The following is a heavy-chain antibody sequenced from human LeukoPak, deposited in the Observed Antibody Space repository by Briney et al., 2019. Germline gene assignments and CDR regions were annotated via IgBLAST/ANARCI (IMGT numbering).Heavy chain of an antibody. CDR2: IYYSGST. D-gene: IGHD3-22*01. CDR1: GGSISSYY. Sequence: PSETLSLTCTVSGGSISSYYWSWIRQPPGKGLKWIGYIYYSGSTNYNPSLKSRVTISVDTSKNQFSLKLSSVTAADTAVYYCARQSGYSSGYYYGLDYWGQGTLVTVFS. V-gene: IGHV4-59*08. CDR3: ARQSGYSSGYYYGLDY. J-gene: IGHJ4*02.